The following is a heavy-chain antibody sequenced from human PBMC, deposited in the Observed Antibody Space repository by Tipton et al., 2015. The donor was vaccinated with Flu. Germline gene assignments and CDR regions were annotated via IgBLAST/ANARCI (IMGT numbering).Heavy chain of an antibody. J-gene: IGHJ4*02. V-gene: IGHV3-30*02. Sequence: GSLRLSCTASGFIFSDSGMDWVRQAPGRGLEWVAFIRYDEIEIHYTDSVKGRFTISRDNARNTLYLQMNSLRAEDTAMYYCARVIPEFVAGLSYWGQGTLVTVSS. CDR2: IRYDEIEI. D-gene: IGHD6-19*01. CDR3: ARVIPEFVAGLSY. CDR1: GFIFSDSG.